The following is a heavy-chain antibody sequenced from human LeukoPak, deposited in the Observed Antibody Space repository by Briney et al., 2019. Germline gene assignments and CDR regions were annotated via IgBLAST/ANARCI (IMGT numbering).Heavy chain of an antibody. D-gene: IGHD1-26*01. CDR2: IRYDGSNK. J-gene: IGHJ4*02. CDR3: AKVGATGGFYFDY. V-gene: IGHV3-30*02. Sequence: PGGSLRLSCAASGFTFSSYGMRWVRQAPGKGLEWVAFIRYDGSNKYYADSVKGRFTISRDNSKNTLYLQMNSLRAEDTAVYYCAKVGATGGFYFDYWGQGTLVTVSS. CDR1: GFTFSSYG.